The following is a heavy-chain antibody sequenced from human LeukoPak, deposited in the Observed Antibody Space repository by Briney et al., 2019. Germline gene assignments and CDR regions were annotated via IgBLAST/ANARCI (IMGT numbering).Heavy chain of an antibody. CDR1: GFTFSSYG. J-gene: IGHJ5*02. V-gene: IGHV3-30*02. CDR3: AKRNQLGYCSGGSCYNWFDP. D-gene: IGHD2-15*01. CDR2: IRYDGSNN. Sequence: GGSLRLSCAAAGFTFSSYGIQSVRQAPGKGLEWEAFIRYDGSNNYYADSVKGRFTISRDNSKNTLYLQMNSLRAEDTAVYYCAKRNQLGYCSGGSCYNWFDPWGQGTLVTVSS.